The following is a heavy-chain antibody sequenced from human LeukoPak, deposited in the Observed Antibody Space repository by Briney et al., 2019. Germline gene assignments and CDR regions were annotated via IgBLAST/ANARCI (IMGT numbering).Heavy chain of an antibody. CDR3: ARMLAATGSGFDY. J-gene: IGHJ4*02. D-gene: IGHD6-13*01. CDR2: IYPGDSDT. Sequence: GESLKISCEASGYSFTNNWIGWVRQMPGKGLEWMGIIYPGDSDTRYSPSFQGQVTISADKSISTAYLQWSSVQASDTAMYYCARMLAATGSGFDYWGQGTLVTVSS. CDR1: GYSFTNNW. V-gene: IGHV5-51*01.